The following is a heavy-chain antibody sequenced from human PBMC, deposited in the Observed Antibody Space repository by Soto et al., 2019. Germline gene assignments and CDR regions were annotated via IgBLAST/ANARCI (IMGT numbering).Heavy chain of an antibody. Sequence: XGSLRLSCAASGFTFSSYGMHWVRQAPGKGLEWVAVIWYDGSNKYYADSVKGRFTISRDNSKNTLYLQMNSLRAEDTAVYYCARDSRSSTSCSYYFDYWGQGTLVTVSS. CDR3: ARDSRSSTSCSYYFDY. CDR1: GFTFSSYG. CDR2: IWYDGSNK. V-gene: IGHV3-33*01. D-gene: IGHD2-2*01. J-gene: IGHJ4*02.